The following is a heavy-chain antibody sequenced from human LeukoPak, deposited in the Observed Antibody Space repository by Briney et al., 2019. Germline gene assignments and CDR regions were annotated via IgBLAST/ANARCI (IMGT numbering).Heavy chain of an antibody. CDR2: INHSGST. V-gene: IGHV4-34*01. CDR3: AQSSTSYYYYGMDV. J-gene: IGHJ6*02. D-gene: IGHD2-2*01. CDR1: GGSFSGYY. Sequence: ASETLSLTCAVYGGSFSGYYWSWIRQPPGKGLEWIGEINHSGSTNYNPSLKSRVTISVDTSKNQFSLKLSSVTAADTAVYYCAQSSTSYYYYGMDVWGQGTTVTVSS.